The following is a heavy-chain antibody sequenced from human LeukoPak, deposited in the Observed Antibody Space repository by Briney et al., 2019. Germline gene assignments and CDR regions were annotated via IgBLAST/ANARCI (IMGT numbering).Heavy chain of an antibody. V-gene: IGHV3-64D*09. CDR2: ISNIGGST. Sequence: GGSLRLSRSSSGFTSSRYATQWVRPAPGEGLEYGSAISNIGGSTYYADSVMGRFTNSRDKSKNTLHRQMNSLRTEETAVYYCVKRGGFEGDAAFDIWGQGTMVTVSS. CDR3: VKRGGFEGDAAFDI. J-gene: IGHJ3*02. D-gene: IGHD3-16*01. CDR1: GFTSSRYA.